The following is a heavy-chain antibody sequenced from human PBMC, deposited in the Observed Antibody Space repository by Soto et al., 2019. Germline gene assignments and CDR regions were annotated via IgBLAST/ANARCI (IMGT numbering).Heavy chain of an antibody. CDR2: INHSGST. D-gene: IGHD3-9*01. CDR3: AGAEWRFDNFTGYTPYGMDV. CDR1: GGSFSGYN. J-gene: IGHJ6*02. V-gene: IGHV4-34*01. Sequence: SETLSLTCAVYGGSFSGYNWSWILQPPGKGLEWIGEINHSGSTNYNPSLKSRVTISVDTSKNQFSLKLSSVTAADTAVCYCAGAEWRFDNFTGYTPYGMDVWGQGTTVTVS.